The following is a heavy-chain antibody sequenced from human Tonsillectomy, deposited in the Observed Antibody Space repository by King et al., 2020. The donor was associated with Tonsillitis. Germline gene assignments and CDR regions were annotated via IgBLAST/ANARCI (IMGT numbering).Heavy chain of an antibody. CDR3: ARDRGYSSGWLDY. Sequence: VQLQESGPGLVKPSETLSLTCTVSGGSISSYYWSWIRQPPGKGLEWIGFIYYSGSTNYNPSLKSRITMSVDTSKNQFSLKLTPVTAADTAVYYCARDRGYSSGWLDYWGQGTLVTVSS. V-gene: IGHV4-59*01. J-gene: IGHJ4*02. CDR2: IYYSGST. D-gene: IGHD6-19*01. CDR1: GGSISSYY.